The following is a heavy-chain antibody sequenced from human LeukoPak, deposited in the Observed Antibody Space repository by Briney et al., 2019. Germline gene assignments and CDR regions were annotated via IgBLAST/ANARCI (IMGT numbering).Heavy chain of an antibody. D-gene: IGHD4-17*01. Sequence: PSETLSLTCTVSGGSISSNYWSWIRQPPGKGLEWIRYIYYTGSTTYSPSLRSRVTMSVDTSKNQFSLKLTSVTAADTAVYHCARGASYGDYGLDAFDVWGPGTMVTVSS. CDR3: ARGASYGDYGLDAFDV. CDR1: GGSISSNY. CDR2: IYYTGST. J-gene: IGHJ3*01. V-gene: IGHV4-59*01.